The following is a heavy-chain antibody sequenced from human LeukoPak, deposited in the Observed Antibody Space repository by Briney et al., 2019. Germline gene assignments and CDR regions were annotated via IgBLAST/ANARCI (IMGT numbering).Heavy chain of an antibody. CDR3: ASGYDGRGDDAFDI. CDR1: GGSISSSNW. D-gene: IGHD5-12*01. J-gene: IGHJ3*02. Sequence: SETLSLTCAVSGGSISSSNWWSWVRQPPGKGLEWIGEIYHSGSTNYNPSLKSRVTISVDKSKNQFSLKLSSVTAADTAVYYCASGYDGRGDDAFDIWGQGTMVTVSS. CDR2: IYHSGST. V-gene: IGHV4-4*02.